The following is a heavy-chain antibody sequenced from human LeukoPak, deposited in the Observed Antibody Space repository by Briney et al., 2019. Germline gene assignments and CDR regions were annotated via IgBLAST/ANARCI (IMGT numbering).Heavy chain of an antibody. CDR2: IYYSGST. D-gene: IGHD6-13*01. J-gene: IGHJ6*03. V-gene: IGHV4-59*01. Sequence: KPSETLSLTCTVSGGSISSYYWSWIRQSPGKGLEWIGYIYYSGSTNYNPSLKSRVTISVDTSKNQFSLKLSSVTAADTAVYYCASNIAAAGSFYYYYMDVWGKGTTVTVSS. CDR3: ASNIAAAGSFYYYYMDV. CDR1: GGSISSYY.